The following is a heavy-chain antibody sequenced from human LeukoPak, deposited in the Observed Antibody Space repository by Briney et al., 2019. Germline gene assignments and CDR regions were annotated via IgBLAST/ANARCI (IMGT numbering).Heavy chain of an antibody. D-gene: IGHD3-3*01. Sequence: ASVKVSCKASGYTFTDFYMHWVRQAPGQGLEWMGWINPKSGGTSYAQKFQGRVTMTRDTSISTAYTELSRLRSDDTAVYYCAREGITIFGVVSVKGMDVWGQGTTVTVSS. V-gene: IGHV1-2*02. CDR2: INPKSGGT. J-gene: IGHJ6*02. CDR1: GYTFTDFY. CDR3: AREGITIFGVVSVKGMDV.